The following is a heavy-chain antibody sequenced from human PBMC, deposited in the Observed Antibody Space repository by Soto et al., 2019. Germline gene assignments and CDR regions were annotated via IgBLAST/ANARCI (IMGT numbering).Heavy chain of an antibody. J-gene: IGHJ4*02. D-gene: IGHD4-17*01. CDR2: IWYDGSNK. CDR3: ARASHRYGDD. V-gene: IGHV3-33*01. Sequence: PXGCLRLACAASGFTFGSYWMDWVRQAPGKGLEWVAVIWYDGSNKYYADSVKGRFTMARDNSKNTLYLQMNSLRAEDTAVYYCARASHRYGDDWGQGTLVTVSS. CDR1: GFTFGSYW.